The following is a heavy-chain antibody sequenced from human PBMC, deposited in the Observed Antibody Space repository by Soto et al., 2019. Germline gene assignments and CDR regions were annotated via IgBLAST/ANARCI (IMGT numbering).Heavy chain of an antibody. V-gene: IGHV4-34*10. CDR1: GGSFSGYY. D-gene: IGHD4-17*01. Sequence: SETLSLTCADCGGSFSGYYWSWIRQPPGKGLEWIGEINHSGSTNYNPSLKSRITMSVDTSKNQFYLKLSSVTAADTAMYYCARYMVTAYDYGDYRPGPRIVNWFDPWGQGTLVTVSS. CDR3: ARYMVTAYDYGDYRPGPRIVNWFDP. J-gene: IGHJ5*02. CDR2: INHSGST.